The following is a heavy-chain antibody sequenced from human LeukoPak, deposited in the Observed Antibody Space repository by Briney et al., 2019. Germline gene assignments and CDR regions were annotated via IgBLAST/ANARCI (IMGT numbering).Heavy chain of an antibody. CDR1: GFTFSSYE. Sequence: GGSLRLSCAASGFTFSSYEMNWVRRAPGKGLEWVSYISSSGSTIYYADSVKGRFTISRDNAKNSLYLQMNSLRAEDTAVYYCARESPRTFDIWGQGTMATVSS. CDR3: ARESPRTFDI. CDR2: ISSSGSTI. J-gene: IGHJ3*02. V-gene: IGHV3-48*03.